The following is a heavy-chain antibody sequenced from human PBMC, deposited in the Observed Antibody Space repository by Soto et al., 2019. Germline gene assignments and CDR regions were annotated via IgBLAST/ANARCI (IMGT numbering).Heavy chain of an antibody. J-gene: IGHJ4*02. V-gene: IGHV3-30*18. CDR2: ISYDGSNK. Sequence: QVQLVESGGGVVQPGRSLRLSCAASGFTFSSYGMHWVRQAPGKGLEWVAVISYDGSNKYYADSVKGRFTISRDNSKNTLYLQMNSLRAEDTAVYYCAKVGLRMRWNYCDYRGQGTLVTVSS. D-gene: IGHD2-15*01. CDR1: GFTFSSYG. CDR3: AKVGLRMRWNYCDY.